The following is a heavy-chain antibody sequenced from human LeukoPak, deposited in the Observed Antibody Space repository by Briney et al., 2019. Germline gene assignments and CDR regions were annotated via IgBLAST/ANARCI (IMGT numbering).Heavy chain of an antibody. CDR2: IKQDGSGK. J-gene: IGHJ4*02. V-gene: IGHV3-7*01. CDR1: GFTFTTYW. CDR3: ARGGGNFDY. D-gene: IGHD3-16*01. Sequence: PGGSLRLSCAASGFTFTTYWMSWVRQAPGKGLEWVANIKQDGSGKYCVDSVKGRFIISRDNAISSLYLQLNSLRAEDTAVYYCARGGGNFDYWGQGTLVTVSS.